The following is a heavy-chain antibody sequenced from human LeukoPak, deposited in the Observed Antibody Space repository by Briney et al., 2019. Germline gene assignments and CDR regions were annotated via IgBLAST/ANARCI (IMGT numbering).Heavy chain of an antibody. J-gene: IGHJ4*02. CDR2: IYTSGST. D-gene: IGHD2-2*01. V-gene: IGHV4-4*07. CDR3: ARGPYCSSTRCPWSFDY. Sequence: SETLSLTCTVSGGSISSYYWSWVRQPAGKGLEWIGRIYTSGSTNYNPSLKSRVTISVDTSKNQFSLKLSSVTAADTAVYYCARGPYCSSTRCPWSFDYWGQGTLVTVSS. CDR1: GGSISSYY.